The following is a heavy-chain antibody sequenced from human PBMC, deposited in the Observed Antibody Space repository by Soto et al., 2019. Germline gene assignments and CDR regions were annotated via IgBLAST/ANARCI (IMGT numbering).Heavy chain of an antibody. CDR1: GYTFTSYG. D-gene: IGHD2-15*01. V-gene: IGHV1-18*01. Sequence: ASVKVSCKASGYTFTSYGISWVRQAPGQGLEWMGWISAYNGNTNYAQKLQGRVTMTTDTSTSTAYMELRSLRSDDTAVYYCARDIVVVVAATQNSYYYYYGMDVRGQGTTVTVPS. CDR2: ISAYNGNT. J-gene: IGHJ6*02. CDR3: ARDIVVVVAATQNSYYYYYGMDV.